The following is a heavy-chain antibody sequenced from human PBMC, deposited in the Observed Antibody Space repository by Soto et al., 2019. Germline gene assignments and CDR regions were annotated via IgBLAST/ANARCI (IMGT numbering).Heavy chain of an antibody. J-gene: IGHJ4*02. D-gene: IGHD2-2*02. CDR2: IIPTLGIA. CDR1: GGTFSSYT. CDR3: AIEYCSSTSCYRDY. V-gene: IGHV1-69*08. Sequence: QVQLVQSGAEVKKPGSSVKVSCKASGGTFSSYTISWVRQAPGQGLEWMGRIIPTLGIAKYAQKFQGRVTITADKSTSTAYMELSSVRSEDTAVYYCAIEYCSSTSCYRDYWVQGTLVTVSS.